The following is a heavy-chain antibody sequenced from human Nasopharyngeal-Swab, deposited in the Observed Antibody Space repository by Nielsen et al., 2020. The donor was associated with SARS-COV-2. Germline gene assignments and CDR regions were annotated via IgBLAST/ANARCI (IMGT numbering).Heavy chain of an antibody. Sequence: GESLKISCAASGFTFSNAWINWVRQAPGKGLEWVGRIKSKTDGGTTDYAAPVKGRFTISRDDSKNTLYLQMNSLKTEDTAVYYCTTEYGDYNYYYYYVMDVWGQGTTVTVSS. J-gene: IGHJ6*02. D-gene: IGHD4-17*01. CDR1: GFTFSNAW. CDR2: IKSKTDGGTT. CDR3: TTEYGDYNYYYYYVMDV. V-gene: IGHV3-15*01.